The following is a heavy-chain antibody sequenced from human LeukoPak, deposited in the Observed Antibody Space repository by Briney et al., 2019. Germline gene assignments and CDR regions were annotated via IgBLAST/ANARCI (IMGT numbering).Heavy chain of an antibody. V-gene: IGHV3-30*02. CDR2: IRFDGTSK. J-gene: IGHJ4*02. Sequence: LPGGSLRLSCAASGFTFSNYGMHWVRQAPGKGLEWVAFIRFDGTSKYYADSVKGRFTISRDNSQNTVSLQVNNLRAEDTAVYYCAKVRDYVSVFDYWGQGTLVTVSS. CDR3: AKVRDYVSVFDY. CDR1: GFTFSNYG. D-gene: IGHD4-17*01.